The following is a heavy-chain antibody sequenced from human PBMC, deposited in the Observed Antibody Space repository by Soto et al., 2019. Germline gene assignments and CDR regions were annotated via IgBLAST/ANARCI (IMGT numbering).Heavy chain of an antibody. CDR3: ARRYCSGGSCYLDY. CDR1: GGTFSSYT. D-gene: IGHD2-15*01. Sequence: QVQLVQSGAEVKKPGSSVKVSCKASGGTFSSYTISWVRQAPGQGLEWMGRIIPILGIANYAQKFQGRVTITADKSTSTAYMERSSLRSEDTAVYYCARRYCSGGSCYLDYWGQGTLVTVSS. J-gene: IGHJ4*02. V-gene: IGHV1-69*02. CDR2: IIPILGIA.